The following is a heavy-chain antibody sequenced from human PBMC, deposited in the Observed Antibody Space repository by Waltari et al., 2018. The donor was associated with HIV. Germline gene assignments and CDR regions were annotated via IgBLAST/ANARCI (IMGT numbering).Heavy chain of an antibody. D-gene: IGHD3-22*01. CDR2: ISGSGSQT. V-gene: IGHV3-23*04. Sequence: EVKLVQSGGGLVQPGGSLRLSCAASGVTFRTHAMSWVRRAPGKGLQWVSTISGSGSQTYYAESAKCRFAISRDNSEDTLILQMTRLRVEDTALYFCAKDLDTSGLPYVVIDSWGQGTLVTVSS. CDR1: GVTFRTHA. CDR3: AKDLDTSGLPYVVIDS. J-gene: IGHJ4*02.